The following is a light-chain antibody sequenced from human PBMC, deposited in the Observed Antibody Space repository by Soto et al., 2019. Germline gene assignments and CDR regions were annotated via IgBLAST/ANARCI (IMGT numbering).Light chain of an antibody. CDR1: SSDVGGYNY. V-gene: IGLV2-14*01. Sequence: QSALTQPASVSGSPGQSITISCTGTSSDVGGYNYVSWYQQHPGKAPKLMIYDVSNRPSGVSTRFSGSKSGNTASLTISGLQAEDEADYHCSSYTSSSTLVFGGGTKVTVL. CDR3: SSYTSSSTLV. J-gene: IGLJ2*01. CDR2: DVS.